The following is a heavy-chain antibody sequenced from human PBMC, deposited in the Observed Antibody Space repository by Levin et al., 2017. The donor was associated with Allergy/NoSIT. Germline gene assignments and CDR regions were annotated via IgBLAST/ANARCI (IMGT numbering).Heavy chain of an antibody. V-gene: IGHV4-31*03. CDR1: GGSISSLGYF. D-gene: IGHD4-23*01. CDR3: ARGHDYGDDSNWFDP. CDR2: IYYSGST. J-gene: IGHJ5*02. Sequence: SETLSLTCTVSGGSISSLGYFWSWIRQYPGKGLEWIGYIYYSGSTYYNPSLKSRVAMSVDTSKNQFSLKLSSVTAADTAVYYCARGHDYGDDSNWFDPWGQGTLVTVSS.